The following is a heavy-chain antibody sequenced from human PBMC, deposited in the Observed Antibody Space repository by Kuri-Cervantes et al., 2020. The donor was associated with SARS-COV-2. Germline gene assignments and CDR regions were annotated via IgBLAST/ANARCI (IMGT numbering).Heavy chain of an antibody. CDR1: GGSFNGYY. J-gene: IGHJ4*02. CDR3: ARGRSPGY. CDR2: INHSGST. V-gene: IGHV4-34*01. Sequence: SETLSLTCAVYGGSFNGYYWSWIRQPPGKGLEWIGEINHSGSTNYNPSLKSRVTISVDTSKNQFSLKLSSVTAADTAVYYCARGRSPGYRGQGTLVTVSS.